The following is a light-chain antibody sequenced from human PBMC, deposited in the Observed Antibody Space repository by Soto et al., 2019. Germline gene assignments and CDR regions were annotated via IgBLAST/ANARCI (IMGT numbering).Light chain of an antibody. CDR1: QSIRSL. CDR2: DAS. Sequence: DIQMTQSPSTLSASVGDRVTITCRASQSIRSLLAWYQQKPGKAPKVLIYDASSLGSGVPSRFSGSGSGTDFTLTISSLQPEDFATYYCQQSYSTPPTFGQGTKVDIK. J-gene: IGKJ1*01. V-gene: IGKV1-39*01. CDR3: QQSYSTPPT.